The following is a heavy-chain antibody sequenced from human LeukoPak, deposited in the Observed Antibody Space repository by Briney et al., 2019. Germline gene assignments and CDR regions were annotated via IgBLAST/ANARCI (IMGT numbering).Heavy chain of an antibody. V-gene: IGHV1-46*01. CDR1: GYTFSTYY. D-gene: IGHD4-17*01. J-gene: IGHJ5*02. Sequence: ASVKVSCKASGYTFSTYYMHWMRQAPGQGLEWMGVINPSGGSTSYAQKFLGRITMTRDTSTSSVYMELSSLRSEDTAVYYCARDNSGDHETNWFDPWGQGTLVTVSS. CDR3: ARDNSGDHETNWFDP. CDR2: INPSGGST.